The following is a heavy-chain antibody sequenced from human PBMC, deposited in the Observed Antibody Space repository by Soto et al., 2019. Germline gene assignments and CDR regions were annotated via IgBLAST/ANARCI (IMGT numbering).Heavy chain of an antibody. CDR3: AKQRADYGSGADTFYFDS. CDR2: LSGSGGTT. J-gene: IGHJ4*02. Sequence: RRLSCTVSGVTFSNYAMNWVRQAPGKGLEWVSSLSGSGGTTYYADSVKGRFIISRDNSKNTLYLLMNSLRAEDTALYYCAKQRADYGSGADTFYFDSWGQGALVTVSS. D-gene: IGHD3-10*01. CDR1: GVTFSNYA. V-gene: IGHV3-23*01.